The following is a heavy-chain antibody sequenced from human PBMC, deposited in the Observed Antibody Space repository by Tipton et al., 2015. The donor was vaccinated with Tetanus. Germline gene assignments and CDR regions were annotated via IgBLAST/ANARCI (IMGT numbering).Heavy chain of an antibody. CDR3: ARSEQQLVRGYYYYYYMDV. D-gene: IGHD6-13*01. CDR2: IYYSGST. CDR1: GDSISSYY. Sequence: LRLSCTVSGDSISSYYWSWIRQPPGKGLEWIGYIYYSGSTNYNPSLKSRVTISVDTSKNQFSLKLSSVTAADTAVYYCARSEQQLVRGYYYYYYMDVWGKGTTVTVSS. V-gene: IGHV4-59*01. J-gene: IGHJ6*03.